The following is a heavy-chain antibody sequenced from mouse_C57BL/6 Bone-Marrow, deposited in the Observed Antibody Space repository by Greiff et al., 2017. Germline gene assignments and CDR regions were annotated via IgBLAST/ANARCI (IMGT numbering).Heavy chain of an antibody. D-gene: IGHD1-1*01. V-gene: IGHV14-1*01. CDR1: GLNIKDYY. CDR2: IDPEDGDT. CDR3: TTRFGYYGRYYAMDY. J-gene: IGHJ4*01. Sequence: EVQLQQSGAELVRPGASVKLSCTASGLNIKDYYMHWVKQRPEQGLEWIGRIDPEDGDTEYAPKFQGKATMTADTSSNTAYLQLSSLTSEDTAVYYCTTRFGYYGRYYAMDYWGQGTSVTVSS.